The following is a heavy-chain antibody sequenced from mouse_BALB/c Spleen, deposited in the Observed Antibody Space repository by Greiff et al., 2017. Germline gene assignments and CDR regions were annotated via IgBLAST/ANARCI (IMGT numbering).Heavy chain of an antibody. CDR1: GYTFTNYW. CDR2: IYPGGGYT. V-gene: IGHV1-63*02. D-gene: IGHD2-2*01. CDR3: ARLRIYYGYDVYFDY. Sequence: QVQLQQSGAELVRPGTSVKISCKASGYTFTNYWLGWVKQRPGHGLEWIGDIYPGGGYTNYNEKFKGKATLTADTSSSTAYMQLSSLTSEDSAVYFCARLRIYYGYDVYFDYWGQGTTFTVSS. J-gene: IGHJ2*01.